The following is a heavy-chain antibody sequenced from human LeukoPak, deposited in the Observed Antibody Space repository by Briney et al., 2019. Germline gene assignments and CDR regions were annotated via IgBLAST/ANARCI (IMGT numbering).Heavy chain of an antibody. V-gene: IGHV3-23*01. Sequence: GGSLRLSCAASGLTLSTYGMSWVRQAPGKGLEWVSGISGSGGSTYYADSVKGRFTISRDNSKNTLYLQMHSLRAEDTAVYYCATYYYDSSGYWYYFDYWGQGTLVTVSS. D-gene: IGHD3-22*01. CDR2: ISGSGGST. J-gene: IGHJ4*02. CDR3: ATYYYDSSGYWYYFDY. CDR1: GLTLSTYG.